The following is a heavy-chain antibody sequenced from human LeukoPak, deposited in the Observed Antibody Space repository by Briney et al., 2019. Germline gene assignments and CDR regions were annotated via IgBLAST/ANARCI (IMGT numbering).Heavy chain of an antibody. J-gene: IGHJ4*02. D-gene: IGHD3-16*01. CDR2: IYYSGST. CDR1: GVSISSYY. Sequence: PSETLSLTCTVSGVSISSYYWSWIRQPPGKGLEWIGYIYYSGSTNYNPSLKSRVTISVDTSKNQFSLKLSSVTAADTAVYYCARAQPGGGYFDYWGQGALVTVSS. V-gene: IGHV4-59*01. CDR3: ARAQPGGGYFDY.